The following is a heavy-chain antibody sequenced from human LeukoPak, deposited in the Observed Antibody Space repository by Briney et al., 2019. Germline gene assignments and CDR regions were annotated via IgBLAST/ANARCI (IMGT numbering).Heavy chain of an antibody. D-gene: IGHD4-17*01. CDR3: ARDPLIRHGPMTTVTTVLDY. Sequence: ASVKVSCKASGYTFTSYGISWVRQAPGQGLEWMGWISAYNGNTNHAQKLQGRVTMTTDTSTSTAYMELRSLRSDDTAVYYCARDPLIRHGPMTTVTTVLDYWGQGTLVTVSS. CDR1: GYTFTSYG. J-gene: IGHJ4*02. V-gene: IGHV1-18*01. CDR2: ISAYNGNT.